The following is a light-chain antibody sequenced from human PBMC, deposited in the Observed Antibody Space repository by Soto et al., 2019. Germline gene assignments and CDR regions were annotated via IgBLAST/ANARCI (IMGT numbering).Light chain of an antibody. V-gene: IGKV1-39*01. CDR1: QNIRNY. Sequence: DIQMTQSPSSLSASVGDRVAITCRACQNIRNYLNWYQQKPGKAPKVLIYGAASLQSGVPSRFSGSGSGTNFTLTINSLQPEDYATYYCQQSYNIQALTFGGASKVDI. J-gene: IGKJ4*01. CDR2: GAA. CDR3: QQSYNIQALT.